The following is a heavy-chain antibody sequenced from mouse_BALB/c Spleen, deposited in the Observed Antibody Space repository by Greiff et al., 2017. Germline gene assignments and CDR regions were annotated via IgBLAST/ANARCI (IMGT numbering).Heavy chain of an antibody. V-gene: IGHV1-7*01. CDR3: ESARITSIVDREGFAY. Sequence: QVQLQQSGAELVKPGASVKMSCKASGYTFTSYWMHWVKQRPGQGLEWLGYINPSTGYTEYNQKFKDKATLTADKSSNTAYMQLNSLTSEDSAVYYYESARITSIVDREGFAYWGQGTLVTVSA. CDR2: INPSTGYT. CDR1: GYTFTSYW. J-gene: IGHJ3*01. D-gene: IGHD1-1*01.